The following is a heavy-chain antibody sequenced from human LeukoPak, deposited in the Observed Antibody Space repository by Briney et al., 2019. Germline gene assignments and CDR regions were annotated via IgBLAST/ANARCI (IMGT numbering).Heavy chain of an antibody. V-gene: IGHV3-7*01. Sequence: PGGSLRLSCTAASGFTFSHLWRNWARQAPGKGLEWVPNIKSDGSVKNYADSVKGRFTISRDNSKNTLYLQMNSLRTEDTAVYYCAKSHLPNAYSGTYYCDYWGQGTLVTVFS. CDR1: GFTFSHLW. CDR2: IKSDGSVK. D-gene: IGHD1-26*01. J-gene: IGHJ4*02. CDR3: AKSHLPNAYSGTYYCDY.